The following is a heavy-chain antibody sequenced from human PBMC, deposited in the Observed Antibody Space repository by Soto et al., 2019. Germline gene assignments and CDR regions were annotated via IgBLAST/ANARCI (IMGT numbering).Heavy chain of an antibody. CDR1: GFTLSNYW. CDR3: ARVPYCSSSSCYSYFDS. D-gene: IGHD2-2*01. CDR2: ISSDGSST. V-gene: IGHV3-74*01. Sequence: PGGSLRLSCAASGFTLSNYWMHWARQAPGKGLVWVSRISSDGSSTNYADSVKGRFTISRDNAKNTLHLQMNSLRAEDTAVYYCARVPYCSSSSCYSYFDSWGQGTLVNVSS. J-gene: IGHJ4*02.